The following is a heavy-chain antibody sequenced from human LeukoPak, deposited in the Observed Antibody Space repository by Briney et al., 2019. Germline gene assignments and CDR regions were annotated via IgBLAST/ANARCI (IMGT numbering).Heavy chain of an antibody. CDR1: GGSISSSNW. J-gene: IGHJ4*02. CDR3: ARISYYYDSSGYYYYFDY. V-gene: IGHV4-4*02. CDR2: IYHSGST. D-gene: IGHD3-22*01. Sequence: SETLSLTCAVSGGSISSSNWWSWVRQPPGKGLEWIGEIYHSGSTNYNPSLKSRVTISVDKSKNQFSLKLSSVTAADTAVYYCARISYYYDSSGYYYYFDYWGQGTLVTVSS.